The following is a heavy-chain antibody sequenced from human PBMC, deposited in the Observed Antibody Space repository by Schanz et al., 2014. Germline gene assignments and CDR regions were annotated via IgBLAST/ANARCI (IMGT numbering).Heavy chain of an antibody. V-gene: IGHV3-23*01. Sequence: VQLLESGGGLVQPGGSLKLSCSASGFTFRNYALSWVRQAPGKGLAWVSAISGSGGSTYYADSVKGRFTISRDNSNHXXYLQMNSVRADGTXXYYCAKELYSGSHYGWFDPWGQGTLVTVSS. CDR1: GFTFRNYA. CDR3: AKELYSGSHYGWFDP. J-gene: IGHJ5*02. D-gene: IGHD1-26*01. CDR2: ISGSGGST.